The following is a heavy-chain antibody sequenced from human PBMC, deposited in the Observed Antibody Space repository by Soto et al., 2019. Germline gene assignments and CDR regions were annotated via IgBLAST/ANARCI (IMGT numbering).Heavy chain of an antibody. CDR3: ARNHLVGGDAFDI. J-gene: IGHJ3*02. CDR1: GFTFSSYG. Sequence: GGSLRLSCAASGFTFSSYGMHWVRQAPGKGLEWVAVIWYDGSNKYYADSVKGRFTISRENSKNTLYLQMNSLRAEDTAVYYCARNHLVGGDAFDIWGQGTMVTVSS. D-gene: IGHD2-15*01. CDR2: IWYDGSNK. V-gene: IGHV3-33*01.